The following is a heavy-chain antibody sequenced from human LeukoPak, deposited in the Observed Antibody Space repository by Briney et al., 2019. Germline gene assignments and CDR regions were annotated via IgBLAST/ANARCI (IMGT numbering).Heavy chain of an antibody. Sequence: GSLRLSCAASGFTFSLNWMHWVLQAPGTGLEWASRISSDGRSTIYADSVKGRFTISRDNAKNTLYLQMNSLRAEDTAVYFCTRKRYGSGRGCFLHDFEHWGQGTLVTVSS. CDR3: TRKRYGSGRGCFLHDFEH. V-gene: IGHV3-74*01. CDR1: GFTFSLNW. D-gene: IGHD2-15*01. J-gene: IGHJ4*02. CDR2: ISSDGRST.